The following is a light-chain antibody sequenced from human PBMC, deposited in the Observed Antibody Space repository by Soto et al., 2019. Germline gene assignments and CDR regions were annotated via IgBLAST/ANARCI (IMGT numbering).Light chain of an antibody. J-gene: IGLJ2*01. CDR1: STDIGSYNY. V-gene: IGLV2-14*03. CDR2: DVS. CDR3: SSYGASSTL. Sequence: QSALTQPASLSGSPGQSITISCTGTSTDIGSYNYVSWYHQHPGKARKLMIFDVSDRPSGISDRFSGSKSGNTAALTISGLQHEEEADYYCSSYGASSTLFGGGTQLTVL.